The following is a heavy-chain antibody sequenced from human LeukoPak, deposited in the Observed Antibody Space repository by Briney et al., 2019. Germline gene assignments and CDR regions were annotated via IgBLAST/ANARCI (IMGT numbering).Heavy chain of an antibody. Sequence: QPGGSLLLSCAASGFNFIDYSMNWVRPAPGKGLEWISYIGISSGNTKYADSVNGRFTISSNKARNSLYLQMNSLRVEDTAMYYCARDHRYAFDNWGHGTLVTVSS. CDR2: IGISSGNT. V-gene: IGHV3-48*01. CDR1: GFNFIDYS. CDR3: ARDHRYAFDN. D-gene: IGHD5-12*01. J-gene: IGHJ4*01.